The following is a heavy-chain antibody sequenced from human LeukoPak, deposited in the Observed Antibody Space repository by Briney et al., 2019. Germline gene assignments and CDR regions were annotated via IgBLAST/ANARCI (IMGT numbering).Heavy chain of an antibody. CDR3: ARLWGAVAGSKWYFDL. D-gene: IGHD6-19*01. V-gene: IGHV5-51*01. CDR2: INPGDSDT. CDR1: GYYFTSYW. Sequence: RGESLKISCKGSGYYFTSYWIGWVRQVPGKGLEWMGLINPGDSDTSYSPSFQGQVTISVDKSIRTAYLQWSSLKASDTAMYYCARLWGAVAGSKWYFDLWGRGTLVTVSS. J-gene: IGHJ2*01.